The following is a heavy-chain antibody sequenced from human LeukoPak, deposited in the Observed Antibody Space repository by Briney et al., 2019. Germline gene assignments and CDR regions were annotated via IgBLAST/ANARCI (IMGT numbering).Heavy chain of an antibody. V-gene: IGHV3-13*01. CDR2: IGTAGDT. CDR3: ARDGIEATLDY. Sequence: GGSLRLSCAASGFTFSSYDMHWVRQATGKGLEWVSAIGTAGDTYYPGSVKGRFTISRENAKNSLYLQMNSLRAGDTAVYYCARDGIEATLDYWGQGTLVTVSS. CDR1: GFTFSSYD. D-gene: IGHD2-15*01. J-gene: IGHJ4*02.